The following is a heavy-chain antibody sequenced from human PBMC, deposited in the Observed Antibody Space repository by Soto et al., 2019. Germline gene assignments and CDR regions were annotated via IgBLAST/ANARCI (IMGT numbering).Heavy chain of an antibody. D-gene: IGHD2-15*01. V-gene: IGHV4-59*01. Sequence: SETLSLTCTVSGGSITNYYWSWIRQPPGKRLEWIGYILYSGSTNYNPSLKSRVSISVDMSKKQFSLRLSSVTPGDTAVYYCARGGCRGGSCYGVWGQVTTFTASS. CDR3: ARGGCRGGSCYGV. CDR2: ILYSGST. CDR1: GGSITNYY. J-gene: IGHJ6*02.